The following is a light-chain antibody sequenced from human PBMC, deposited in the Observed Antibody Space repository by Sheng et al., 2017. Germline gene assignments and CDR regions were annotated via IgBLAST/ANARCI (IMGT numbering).Light chain of an antibody. CDR2: DAS. CDR1: QDISVY. J-gene: IGKJ5*01. CDR3: QQLNSYPIT. V-gene: IGKV1-33*01. Sequence: DIQMTQSPSSLSASVGDSVTITCQASQDISVYLNWYQQKLGQAPRVLIYDASNLETGVPSRFSGSGSGTHFAFTISDLQPEDFATYYCQQLNSYPITFGQGTRLEI.